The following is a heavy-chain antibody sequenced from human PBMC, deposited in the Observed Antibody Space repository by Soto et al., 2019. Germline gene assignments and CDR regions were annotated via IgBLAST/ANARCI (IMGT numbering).Heavy chain of an antibody. CDR1: GYSIASGYY. Sequence: PSETLSLTCAVSGYSIASGYYWAWIRQSPGKGLEWIGSIYHAGSVYYNPSLNSRVAVSLGTSKNHFSLKLTSVTAADTAVYYCARTFDYYGMDVWGQGTTVIVSS. CDR3: ARTFDYYGMDV. V-gene: IGHV4-38-2*01. J-gene: IGHJ6*01. CDR2: IYHAGSV.